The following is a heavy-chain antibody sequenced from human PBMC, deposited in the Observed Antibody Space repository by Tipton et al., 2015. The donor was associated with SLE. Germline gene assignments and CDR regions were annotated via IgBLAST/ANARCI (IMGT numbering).Heavy chain of an antibody. Sequence: TLSLTCTVSGGSIRSSNRWSWVRQPPGKGLEWIGEIQHSGYTNSNPSLKSRVTMSVDKSKNQFSLKLSSVTVADTAVYYCAKDYNHDNPDYNWGQGTLVIVSS. CDR1: GGSIRSSNR. V-gene: IGHV4-4*02. CDR3: AKDYNHDNPDYN. CDR2: IQHSGYT. J-gene: IGHJ4*02. D-gene: IGHD4/OR15-4a*01.